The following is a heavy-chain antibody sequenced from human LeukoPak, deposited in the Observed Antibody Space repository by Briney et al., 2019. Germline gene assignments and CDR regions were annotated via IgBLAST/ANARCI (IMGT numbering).Heavy chain of an antibody. CDR3: VRDIGGRYSFDY. V-gene: IGHV3-33*01. CDR1: GFTFRSHG. CDR2: IWFDGTNK. D-gene: IGHD1-26*01. Sequence: PGGSLRLSCAASGFTFRSHGMHWVRQSPGKGLEWVAVIWFDGTNKYYADSVKGRFTISRDNSNNTLFLEMNSLRAEDTAVYYCVRDIGGRYSFDYWGQGTLVTVSS. J-gene: IGHJ4*02.